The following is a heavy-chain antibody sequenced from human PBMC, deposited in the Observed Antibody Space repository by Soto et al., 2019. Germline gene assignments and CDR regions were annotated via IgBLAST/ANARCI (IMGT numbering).Heavy chain of an antibody. V-gene: IGHV1-69*08. CDR1: GGTFSSYT. Sequence: QVQLVQSGAEVKKPGSSVKVSCKASGGTFSSYTISWVRQAPGQGLEWMGRIIPILGIANYAQKFQGRVRITADKSTNTAYMELSSLRSEDTAVYYCARDRVVSSGRATNYYYDYYMDVWGKGATVTVSS. CDR2: IIPILGIA. CDR3: ARDRVVSSGRATNYYYDYYMDV. D-gene: IGHD2-15*01. J-gene: IGHJ6*03.